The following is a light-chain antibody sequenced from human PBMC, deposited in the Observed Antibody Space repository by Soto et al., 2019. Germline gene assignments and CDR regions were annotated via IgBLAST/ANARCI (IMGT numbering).Light chain of an antibody. J-gene: IGLJ2*01. CDR1: SSNIGAGYD. CDR3: QSCDTSLSGVI. Sequence: QSALTQTPSVSGAPGQKITMSCTGSSSNIGAGYDVHWYQQVPGAAPRLLIYADNNRPSGVPDRFSASKSGTSASLAITGLQGEDEANYYCQSCDTSLSGVIFGAGTKVTVL. V-gene: IGLV1-40*01. CDR2: ADN.